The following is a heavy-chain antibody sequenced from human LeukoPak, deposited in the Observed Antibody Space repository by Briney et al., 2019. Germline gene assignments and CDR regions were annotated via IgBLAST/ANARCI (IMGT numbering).Heavy chain of an antibody. CDR3: AREAIAVSGTRGMNWFGP. CDR2: NYTSGST. CDR1: GGSISSYY. J-gene: IGHJ5*02. V-gene: IGHV4-4*07. Sequence: SXTLSLTCTVSGGSISSYYWSWIRQPAGKGLEWIGRNYTSGSTNYNPYLKSRVTMSVDTSKNQFSLKLSSVTPADTAVYYCAREAIAVSGTRGMNWFGPWGQGTLLTVSS. D-gene: IGHD6-19*01.